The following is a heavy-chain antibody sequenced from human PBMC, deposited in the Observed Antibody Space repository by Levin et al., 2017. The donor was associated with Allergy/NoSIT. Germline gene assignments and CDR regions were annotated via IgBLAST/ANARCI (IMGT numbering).Heavy chain of an antibody. CDR3: AKEGSYCTNGVCPMSYFDY. J-gene: IGHJ4*02. V-gene: IGHV3-23*01. Sequence: PGGSLRLSCAASGFTFSSYAMSWVRQAPGKGLEWVSAISGSGGSTYYADSVKGRFTISRDNSKNTLYLQMNSLRAEDTAVYYCAKEGSYCTNGVCPMSYFDYWGQGTLVTVSS. CDR2: ISGSGGST. D-gene: IGHD2-8*01. CDR1: GFTFSSYA.